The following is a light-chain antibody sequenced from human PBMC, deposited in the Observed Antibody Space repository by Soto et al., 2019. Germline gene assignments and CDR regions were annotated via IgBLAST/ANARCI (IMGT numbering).Light chain of an antibody. CDR2: DNT. CDR3: QSSDSSLSRV. V-gene: IGLV1-40*01. Sequence: QSALTQPPSVSGAPGQRITISRTGSSSNIGAGYDVHWYQQLPGTAPKLLIYDNTNRPSGVPDRFSGSKSGTSASLAITGLQAEDEADYYCQSSDSSLSRVFGTGTKVT. J-gene: IGLJ1*01. CDR1: SSNIGAGYD.